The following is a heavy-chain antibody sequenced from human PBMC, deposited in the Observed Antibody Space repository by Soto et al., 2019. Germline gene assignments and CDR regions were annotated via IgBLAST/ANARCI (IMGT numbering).Heavy chain of an antibody. CDR2: IYYSGST. J-gene: IGHJ5*02. V-gene: IGHV4-59*08. Sequence: SETLSLTCTVSGGSISSYYWSWIRQPPGKGLEWIGYIYYSGSTNYNPSLKSRVTISVDTSKNQFSLKLSSVTAADTAVYYCARGDIAAAAPGWFDPWGQGTLVTVS. CDR3: ARGDIAAAAPGWFDP. D-gene: IGHD6-13*01. CDR1: GGSISSYY.